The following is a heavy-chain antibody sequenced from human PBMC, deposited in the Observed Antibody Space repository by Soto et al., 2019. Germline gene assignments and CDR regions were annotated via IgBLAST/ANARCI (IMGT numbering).Heavy chain of an antibody. D-gene: IGHD5-18*01. V-gene: IGHV3-30*18. Sequence: PGGSLRLSCAASGFTFSSYGMHWVRQAPGKGLEWVAVISYDGSNKYYADSVKGRFTISRDNSKNTLYLQMNSLRAEDTAVYYCAKGVLGYSYGYYYYGMDVWGQGTTVTVSS. CDR1: GFTFSSYG. CDR3: AKGVLGYSYGYYYYGMDV. CDR2: ISYDGSNK. J-gene: IGHJ6*02.